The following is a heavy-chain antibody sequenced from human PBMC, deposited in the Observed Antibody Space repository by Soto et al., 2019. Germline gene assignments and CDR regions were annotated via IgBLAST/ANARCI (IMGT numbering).Heavy chain of an antibody. V-gene: IGHV4-30-2*01. J-gene: IGHJ5*02. CDR3: ASRYYDFWSGWGSWFDP. Sequence: LSLTCAVSSGSISSGGYSWSWIRQPPGKGLEWIGYIYHSGSTYYNPSLKSRVTISVDRSKNQFSLKLSSVTAADTAVYYCASRYYDFWSGWGSWFDPWGQGTLVTVSS. CDR2: IYHSGST. CDR1: SGSISSGGYS. D-gene: IGHD3-3*01.